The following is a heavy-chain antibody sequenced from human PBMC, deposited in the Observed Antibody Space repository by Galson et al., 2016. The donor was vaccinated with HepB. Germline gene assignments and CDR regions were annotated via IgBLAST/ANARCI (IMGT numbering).Heavy chain of an antibody. CDR3: ARGLENDGGERFFDS. D-gene: IGHD2-21*01. CDR2: IKNRGTS. J-gene: IGHJ4*02. Sequence: SETLSLTCTVSGGSISVYYWSWIRQPPGKGLEWIGYIKNRGTSKNNPSLRSRVTTSVDTSKNQFSLQLTSVTAADTAVFFCARGLENDGGERFFDSWVQGTLFTVSS. CDR1: GGSISVYY. V-gene: IGHV4-59*01.